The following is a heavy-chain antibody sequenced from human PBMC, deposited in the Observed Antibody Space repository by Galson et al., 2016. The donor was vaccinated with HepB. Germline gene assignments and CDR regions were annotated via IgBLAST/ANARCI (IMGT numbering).Heavy chain of an antibody. CDR1: GFTFTSAW. J-gene: IGHJ4*02. V-gene: IGHV3-15*05. CDR2: IKSKLEDGTT. D-gene: IGHD3-16*01. CDR3: ATVGERIVFGGGLAYFDF. Sequence: SLRLSCAASGFTFTSAWMTWVRQAPGRGLEWVGHIKSKLEDGTTDYAAPVKGRFTVSRDDSKNTVYLQMKSLKTEDTAVYFCATVGERIVFGGGLAYFDFWGQGTLVTVSS.